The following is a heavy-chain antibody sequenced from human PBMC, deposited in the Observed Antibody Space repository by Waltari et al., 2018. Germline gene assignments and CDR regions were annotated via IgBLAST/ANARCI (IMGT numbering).Heavy chain of an antibody. CDR2: INPNSGGT. Sequence: QVQLVQSGAEVKKPGASVKVSCKASGYTFTGYYMHWVRQAPGQGLEWMGWINPNSGGTNYAQKFQGRVTMTRDTSISTAYMELSRLRSDDTAVYYCARGRDSIAARRRAGYYYYYMDVWGKGTTVTISS. CDR1: GYTFTGYY. J-gene: IGHJ6*03. D-gene: IGHD6-6*01. CDR3: ARGRDSIAARRRAGYYYYYMDV. V-gene: IGHV1-2*02.